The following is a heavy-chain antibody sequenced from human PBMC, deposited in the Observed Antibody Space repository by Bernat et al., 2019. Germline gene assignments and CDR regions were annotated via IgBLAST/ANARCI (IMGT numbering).Heavy chain of an antibody. J-gene: IGHJ4*02. CDR3: ARVTSVIYLDY. CDR1: GFTFSSFE. CDR2: ISSSGSTI. D-gene: IGHD4-17*01. V-gene: IGHV3-48*03. Sequence: EVQLVESGGGLQQPGGSLRLSCAASGFTFSSFEMNWVRQAPGKGLEWVSYISSSGSTIYYTDSVKGRFTISRDNAKNSLYLQMNSLRAEDTAVYFCARVTSVIYLDYWGQGTLVTVS.